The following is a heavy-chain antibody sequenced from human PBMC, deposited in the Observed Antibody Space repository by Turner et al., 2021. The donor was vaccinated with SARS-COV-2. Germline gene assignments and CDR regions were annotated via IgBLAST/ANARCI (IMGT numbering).Heavy chain of an antibody. CDR2: IRSKTYGGTT. CDR3: TRGELVVYAFDI. D-gene: IGHD1-7*01. Sequence: EVQLVESGGGLVQPGRSLRLSCTASGFTFGDYAMSWFRQTPGKGLEWVGFIRSKTYGGTTEYAASVRGRFTISRDDSKSIVSLQMNSLKTEDTAVYYCTRGELVVYAFDIWGQGTMVTVSS. J-gene: IGHJ3*02. V-gene: IGHV3-49*03. CDR1: GFTFGDYA.